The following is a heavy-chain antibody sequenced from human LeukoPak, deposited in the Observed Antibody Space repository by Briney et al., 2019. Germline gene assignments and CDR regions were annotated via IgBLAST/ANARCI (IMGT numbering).Heavy chain of an antibody. CDR2: IYYSGST. J-gene: IGHJ4*02. CDR3: ARTGGITIFGVVRGISFDY. V-gene: IGHV4-39*01. CDR1: GGSISSSSYY. D-gene: IGHD3-3*01. Sequence: SETLSLTCTVSGGSISSSSYYWGWIRQPPGKVLECIGSIYYSGSTYYNPSLKSRVTISVDTSKNQFSLELSSVTAADTAVYYCARTGGITIFGVVRGISFDYWGQGTLVTVSS.